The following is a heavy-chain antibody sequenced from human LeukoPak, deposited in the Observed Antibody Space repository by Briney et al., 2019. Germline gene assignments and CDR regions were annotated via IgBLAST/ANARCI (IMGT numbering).Heavy chain of an antibody. CDR2: IDPSDSYT. J-gene: IGHJ4*02. CDR1: GYTFTNHW. V-gene: IGHV5-10-1*01. D-gene: IGHD5-12*01. Sequence: GESLKISCKGSGYTFTNHWISWERQMPGKGLEWMGKIDPSDSYTNYSPSFQGHVTISADKSISTAYLQWSSLKASDIAMYYCARAPDSDSGYDYFDYWGQGTLVTVSS. CDR3: ARAPDSDSGYDYFDY.